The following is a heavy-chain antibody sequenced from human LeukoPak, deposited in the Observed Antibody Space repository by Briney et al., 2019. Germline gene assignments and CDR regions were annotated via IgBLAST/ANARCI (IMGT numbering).Heavy chain of an antibody. CDR2: VNPNSGGT. Sequence: ASVKVSCKASGYTFTGYYMHWVRQAPGQGLEWMGWVNPNSGGTNYAQKFQGRVTMTRDTSISTAYMELSRLRSDDTAVYYCARDSSHYGSGSYYNTYYFDYWGQGTLVTVSS. J-gene: IGHJ4*02. CDR3: ARDSSHYGSGSYYNTYYFDY. D-gene: IGHD3-10*01. V-gene: IGHV1-2*02. CDR1: GYTFTGYY.